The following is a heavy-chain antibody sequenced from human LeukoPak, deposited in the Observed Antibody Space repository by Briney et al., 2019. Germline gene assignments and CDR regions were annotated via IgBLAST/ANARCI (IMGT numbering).Heavy chain of an antibody. V-gene: IGHV4-34*01. J-gene: IGHJ4*02. CDR3: ARCGSGSHQDY. D-gene: IGHD1-26*01. CDR1: GGSFSGYY. CDR2: INHSGST. Sequence: SETLSLTCAVYGGSFSGYYWSWIRQPPGKGLEWIGEINHSGSTNYNPSLKSRVTISVDTSKNQFSLKLSSVTAADTAVYYCARCGSGSHQDYWGQGTLVTVSS.